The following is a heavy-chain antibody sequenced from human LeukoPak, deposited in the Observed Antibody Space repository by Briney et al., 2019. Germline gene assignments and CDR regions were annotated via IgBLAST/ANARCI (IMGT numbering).Heavy chain of an antibody. CDR1: GGSVSSYY. Sequence: PSETLSLTCTVSGGSVSSYYWSWIRQPPGKGLERIGYIYNSENTKYNSSLESRVTISVDTSKNQFFLKLSSVTAADTAVYYCARFHSGPSGWYVLWYFDLWGRGTLVTVSS. D-gene: IGHD6-19*01. V-gene: IGHV4-4*09. CDR3: ARFHSGPSGWYVLWYFDL. J-gene: IGHJ2*01. CDR2: IYNSENT.